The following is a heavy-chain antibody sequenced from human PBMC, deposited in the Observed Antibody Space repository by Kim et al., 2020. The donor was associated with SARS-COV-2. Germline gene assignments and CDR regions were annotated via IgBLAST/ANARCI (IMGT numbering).Heavy chain of an antibody. J-gene: IGHJ4*02. CDR2: INPNSGGT. V-gene: IGHV1-2*02. Sequence: ASVKVSCKASGYTFTGYYMHWVRQAPGQGLEWMGWINPNSGGTNYAQKFQGRVTMTRDTSIGTAYMELSRLRSDDTAVYYCARDLQIGSSWLAFGYYFDYWGQGTLVTVSS. D-gene: IGHD6-13*01. CDR3: ARDLQIGSSWLAFGYYFDY. CDR1: GYTFTGYY.